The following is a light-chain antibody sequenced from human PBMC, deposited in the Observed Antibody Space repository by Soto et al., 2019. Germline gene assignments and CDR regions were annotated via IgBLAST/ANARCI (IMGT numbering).Light chain of an antibody. J-gene: IGKJ2*01. CDR1: QSVASH. CDR2: GAS. Sequence: ERVMTQSPATLSVSPGERATLSCRASQSVASHIAWYQHKPGQAPRLLIYGASTRATGVPARFSGSGSGTEFTLTISSLQSEDVAVYYCQHYNNWPHTFGQGTRLEIQ. V-gene: IGKV3-15*01. CDR3: QHYNNWPHT.